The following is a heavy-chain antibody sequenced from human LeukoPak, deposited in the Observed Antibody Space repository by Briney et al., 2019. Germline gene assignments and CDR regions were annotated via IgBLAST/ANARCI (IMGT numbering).Heavy chain of an antibody. V-gene: IGHV3-7*01. Sequence: PGGSLRLSCAASGFTFSGFWTSWGRQAPGKGLEWVANIKPDGSGKYYVDSVKGRFTISRDNDKNSLYLQMNSLRAEDTAVYYCARIFCGSGGCYYDYWGEGTLVTVSS. CDR2: IKPDGSGK. CDR3: ARIFCGSGGCYYDY. CDR1: GFTFSGFW. D-gene: IGHD2-21*01. J-gene: IGHJ4*02.